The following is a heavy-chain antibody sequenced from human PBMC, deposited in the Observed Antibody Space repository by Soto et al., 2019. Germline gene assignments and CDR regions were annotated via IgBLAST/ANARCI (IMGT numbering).Heavy chain of an antibody. D-gene: IGHD1-26*01. J-gene: IGHJ6*02. CDR3: ARVRGSYYYGMDV. Sequence: QVQLQESGPGLVKPSGTLSLTCAVSGGSISSSNWWSWVRQPPGKGLEWIGEIYHSGSTNYNPSLKSRVNISVDKSKNQFSLKLSSVTAADTAGYYCARVRGSYYYGMDVWGQGTTVTVSS. V-gene: IGHV4-4*02. CDR2: IYHSGST. CDR1: GGSISSSNW.